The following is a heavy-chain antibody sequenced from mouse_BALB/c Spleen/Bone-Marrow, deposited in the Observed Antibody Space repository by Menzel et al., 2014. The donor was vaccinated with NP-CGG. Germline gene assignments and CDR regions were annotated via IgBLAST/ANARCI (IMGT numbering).Heavy chain of an antibody. J-gene: IGHJ4*01. Sequence: EVQLQQSGPELVKPGASVKIPCKASGYTFTDYNMDWVKQSHGKSLEWIGDINLNNGGTIYNQKFKGKATLIVDKSSSTAYMELRSLTSEDTAVYYCAIYYYGSSYAMDYWGQGTSVTVSS. CDR1: GYTFTDYN. CDR2: INLNNGGT. D-gene: IGHD1-1*01. V-gene: IGHV1-18*01. CDR3: AIYYYGSSYAMDY.